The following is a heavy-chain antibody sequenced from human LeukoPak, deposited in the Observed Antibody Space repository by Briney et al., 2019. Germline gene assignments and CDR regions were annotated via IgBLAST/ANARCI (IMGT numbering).Heavy chain of an antibody. CDR2: IKQDGSEK. CDR1: GFTFSSYW. D-gene: IGHD6-6*01. Sequence: GGSLRLSCVPSGFTFSSYWMTWVRQAPGKGLEWVANIKQDGSEKYYVDSVKGRFTVSRDNAKNSLYLQMNSLRSEDTAVHYCARVYRSSSGYCFDFWGQATLVTVSS. J-gene: IGHJ4*02. V-gene: IGHV3-7*01. CDR3: ARVYRSSSGYCFDF.